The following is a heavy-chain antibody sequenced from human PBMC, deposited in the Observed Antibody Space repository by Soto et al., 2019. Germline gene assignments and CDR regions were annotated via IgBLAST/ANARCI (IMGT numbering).Heavy chain of an antibody. CDR3: ARDGATYFQQYLARGLNWFAP. J-gene: IGHJ5*02. D-gene: IGHD3-9*01. CDR2: IYGRGST. V-gene: IGHV4-39*02. CDR1: GGSIGSSSYY. Sequence: SETLSLTCTVSGGSIGSSSYYLGWIRQPPGKGLEWIGSIYGRGSTYSNPSLKSRLTTSVDTSKNQFSLKLTSVTAADTAVYYCARDGATYFQQYLARGLNWFAPWGQGTLVPVSS.